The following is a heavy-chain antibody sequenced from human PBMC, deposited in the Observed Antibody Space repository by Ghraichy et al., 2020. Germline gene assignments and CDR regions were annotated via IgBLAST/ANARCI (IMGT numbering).Heavy chain of an antibody. J-gene: IGHJ6*02. CDR2: IKQDGSEK. Sequence: GGSLRLSCAASGFTFSSYWMSWVRQAPGKGLEWVASIKQDGSEKYYVDSVKGRFTISRDNAKNSLYLQMNSLRAEDTAVYYCARGGYCSGGSCSPHYYYGMDVWGQGTTVTVSS. V-gene: IGHV3-7*03. D-gene: IGHD2-15*01. CDR1: GFTFSSYW. CDR3: ARGGYCSGGSCSPHYYYGMDV.